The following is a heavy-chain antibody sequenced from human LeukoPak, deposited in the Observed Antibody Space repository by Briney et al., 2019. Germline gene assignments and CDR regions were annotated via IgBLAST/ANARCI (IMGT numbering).Heavy chain of an antibody. CDR3: ARDLTYYYDSSGYYVPGY. V-gene: IGHV3-30-3*01. CDR1: GFTFSSYA. D-gene: IGHD3-22*01. J-gene: IGHJ4*02. Sequence: GGSLRLSCAASGFTFSSYAMHWVRQAPGKGLEWVAVISYDGSNKYYADSVKGRFTISRDNSKNTLYLQMNSLRAEDTAVYYCARDLTYYYDSSGYYVPGYWGQGTLVTVSS. CDR2: ISYDGSNK.